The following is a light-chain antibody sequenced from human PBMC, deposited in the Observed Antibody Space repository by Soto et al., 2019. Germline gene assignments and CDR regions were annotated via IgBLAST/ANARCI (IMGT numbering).Light chain of an antibody. CDR1: QSVAISY. Sequence: EVVLTQSPGTLSLSPGERATLSCRVSQSVAISYLAWYQLKPGQAPRLLIYGASHRATGIPDRFSVSGSGTDFTIIISRLEPEDFAVYYCQPYGSSRYTFGRGTKLEIK. CDR3: QPYGSSRYT. CDR2: GAS. J-gene: IGKJ2*01. V-gene: IGKV3-20*01.